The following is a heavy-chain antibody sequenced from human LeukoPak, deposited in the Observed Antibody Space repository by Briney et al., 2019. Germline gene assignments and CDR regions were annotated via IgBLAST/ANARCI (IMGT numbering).Heavy chain of an antibody. CDR2: TSSSSSYI. J-gene: IGHJ4*02. D-gene: IGHD3-22*01. CDR3: ARAADDSSGYYFLNY. Sequence: PGGSLRLSCAASGFTFSSYSMNWVRQAPGKGLEWVSSTSSSSSYIYYADSVKGRFTISRDNAKNSLYLQMNSLRAEDTAVYYCARAADDSSGYYFLNYWGQGTLVTVSS. V-gene: IGHV3-21*01. CDR1: GFTFSSYS.